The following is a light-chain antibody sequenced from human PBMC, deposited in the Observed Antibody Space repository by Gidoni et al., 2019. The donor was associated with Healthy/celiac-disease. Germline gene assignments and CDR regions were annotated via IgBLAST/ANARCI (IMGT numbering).Light chain of an antibody. CDR2: AAS. Sequence: IHMTQSPSSLSASVGDRVTITCRASQSISSYLNWYQQKPGKAPKLLIYAASSLQSGVPSRFSGSGSGTDFTLTISSLQPEDFATYYCQQSYSTPFTFGHGTKVDIK. CDR1: QSISSY. J-gene: IGKJ3*01. CDR3: QQSYSTPFT. V-gene: IGKV1-39*01.